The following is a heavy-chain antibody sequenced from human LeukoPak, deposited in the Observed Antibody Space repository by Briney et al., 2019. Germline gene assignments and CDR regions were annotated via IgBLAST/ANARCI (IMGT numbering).Heavy chain of an antibody. J-gene: IGHJ4*02. Sequence: ASVKVSCKASGYTFTSYDINWVRQATGQGLEWMGWMNPNSGNTGYAQKFQGRVTMTRNTSISTAYMELSSLRSEDTAVYYCARGPIANIAAAGTGEFDYWGQGTLVTVSS. V-gene: IGHV1-8*01. CDR3: ARGPIANIAAAGTGEFDY. CDR1: GYTFTSYD. D-gene: IGHD6-13*01. CDR2: MNPNSGNT.